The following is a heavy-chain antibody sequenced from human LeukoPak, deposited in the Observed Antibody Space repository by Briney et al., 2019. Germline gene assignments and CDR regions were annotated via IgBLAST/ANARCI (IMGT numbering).Heavy chain of an antibody. CDR3: ARDAPRFSYGGQGDY. J-gene: IGHJ4*02. CDR2: INPKSGGT. V-gene: IGHV1-2*02. D-gene: IGHD4-23*01. Sequence: ASVKVSCKASGYTFTGYYMHWVRQAPGQGLEWMGWINPKSGGTNYAQKFQGRVTMTRHTSISTAYMELSRLRSDDTAVYYCARDAPRFSYGGQGDYWGQGTLVTVSS. CDR1: GYTFTGYY.